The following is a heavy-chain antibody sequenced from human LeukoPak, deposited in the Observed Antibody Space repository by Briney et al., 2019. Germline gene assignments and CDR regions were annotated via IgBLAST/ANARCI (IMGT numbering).Heavy chain of an antibody. CDR2: ISGSDST. Sequence: PGGSLRLSCAASGFTFSSFAMSWVRQAPGKGLEWVSAISGSDSTYYADSVKGRFTISRDNSKNTLYLQMNSLRAEDTAVYYCAKSSQTGTNPVRDYWGQGTLVTVSS. V-gene: IGHV3-23*01. CDR3: AKSSQTGTNPVRDY. CDR1: GFTFSSFA. D-gene: IGHD1-1*01. J-gene: IGHJ4*02.